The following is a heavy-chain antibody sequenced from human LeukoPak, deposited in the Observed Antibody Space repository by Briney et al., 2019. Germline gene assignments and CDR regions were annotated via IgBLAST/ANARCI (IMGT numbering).Heavy chain of an antibody. J-gene: IGHJ4*02. CDR2: ISGSGGST. D-gene: IGHD3-10*01. V-gene: IGHV3-23*01. Sequence: PGGSLTLSCALSGLTFSSYAMSWLRQAPGKGLEWVSAISGSGGSTYYADSAQGRFTISRDNSKNTLYLQMNSLRAEDTAVYYCAKAGYYGSGSYYALSYFDYWGQGTLVTVSS. CDR1: GLTFSSYA. CDR3: AKAGYYGSGSYYALSYFDY.